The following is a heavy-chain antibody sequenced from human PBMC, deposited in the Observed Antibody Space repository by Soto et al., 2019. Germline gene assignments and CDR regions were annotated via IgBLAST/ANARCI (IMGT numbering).Heavy chain of an antibody. CDR1: GGTFISYA. J-gene: IGHJ3*02. CDR2: IIPIFGTA. D-gene: IGHD1-26*01. CDR3: AREHSGSYYSAFDI. Sequence: SVKVSCKASGGTFISYAISWVRQAPGQGLEWMGGIIPIFGTANYAQKFQGRVTITADESTSTAYMELSSLRSEDTAVYYCAREHSGSYYSAFDIWGQGTMVTVSS. V-gene: IGHV1-69*13.